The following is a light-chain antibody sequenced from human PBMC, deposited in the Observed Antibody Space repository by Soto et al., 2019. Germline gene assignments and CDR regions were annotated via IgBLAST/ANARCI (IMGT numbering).Light chain of an antibody. CDR3: QSYDRSLSGSV. CDR2: ANN. V-gene: IGLV1-40*01. Sequence: QSVLTQPPSVSGAPGQRVTISCTGSSSNIGAGYDVHWYQQLPGTAPKLLIYANNNRPSGVPDRFSGSQSGTSASLAITGLQADDEADYYCQSYDRSLSGSVFGTGTKLTVL. J-gene: IGLJ1*01. CDR1: SSNIGAGYD.